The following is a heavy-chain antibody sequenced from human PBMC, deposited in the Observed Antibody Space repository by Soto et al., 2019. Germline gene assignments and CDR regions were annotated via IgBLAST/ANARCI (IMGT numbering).Heavy chain of an antibody. D-gene: IGHD6-19*01. CDR3: ARGRIIVAGGFDP. CDR1: GYTFTSYD. CDR2: MNPSTGNT. V-gene: IGHV1-8*01. J-gene: IGHJ5*02. Sequence: ASVKVSCKASGYTFTSYDIIWVRRATGQGLEWMGWMNPSTGNTDSAEKFQGRLTMTRNTSISTVYMELSSLSFEDTAVYYCARGRIIVAGGFDPWGQGTLVTFSS.